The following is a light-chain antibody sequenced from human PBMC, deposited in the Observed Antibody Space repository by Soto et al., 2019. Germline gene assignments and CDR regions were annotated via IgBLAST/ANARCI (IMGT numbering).Light chain of an antibody. CDR3: QQSYTTPYT. V-gene: IGKV1-39*01. J-gene: IGKJ2*01. CDR2: AAS. Sequence: DIQMTQSPSSLSAFVGDRVTITCRASQSISSYLNWYPQKPGKAPKLLIYAASSLQSGVPSRFSGSGSGTEFTLTISSLQPEDFAPYYCQQSYTTPYTFGQGTKLEIQ. CDR1: QSISSY.